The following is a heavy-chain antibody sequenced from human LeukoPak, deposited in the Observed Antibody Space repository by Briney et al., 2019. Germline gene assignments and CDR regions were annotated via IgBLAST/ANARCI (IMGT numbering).Heavy chain of an antibody. CDR2: IKQDGREK. J-gene: IGHJ4*02. D-gene: IGHD6-19*01. Sequence: PGGSLRLSCVASGFTFSNIWMSWVGQAPGKGREGVTNIKQDGREKYYVDSGKGRFTIARDNANNSLYLQRNSPRVEAMAVYYGACGQWLARWGQGTLVTAST. CDR3: ACGQWLAR. CDR1: GFTFSNIW. V-gene: IGHV3-7*02.